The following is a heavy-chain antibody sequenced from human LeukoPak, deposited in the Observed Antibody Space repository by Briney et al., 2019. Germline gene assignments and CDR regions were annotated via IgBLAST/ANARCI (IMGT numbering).Heavy chain of an antibody. V-gene: IGHV1-2*02. CDR1: GYTFTGYY. CDR2: INPNSGGT. J-gene: IGHJ4*02. Sequence: GASVKVSCKASGYTFTGYYMHWVRQAPGQGLEWMGWINPNSGGTNYAQEFQGRVNMTRDTSISTAYMELSRLRSDHTAVYYCAREPKKWLRCLDYWGQGTLVTVSS. D-gene: IGHD5-12*01. CDR3: AREPKKWLRCLDY.